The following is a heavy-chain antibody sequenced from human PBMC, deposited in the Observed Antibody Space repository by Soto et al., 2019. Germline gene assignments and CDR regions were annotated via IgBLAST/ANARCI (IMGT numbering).Heavy chain of an antibody. CDR3: AKDYPRVATLYYYGMDV. D-gene: IGHD5-12*01. V-gene: IGHV3-23*01. J-gene: IGHJ6*02. Sequence: QPGGSLRLSCAASGFTFSSYAMSWVRQSPGKGLEWVSAISGSGGSTYYADSVKGRFTISRDNSKNTLYLQMNSLRAEDTAVYYCAKDYPRVATLYYYGMDVWGQGTTVTVSS. CDR1: GFTFSSYA. CDR2: ISGSGGST.